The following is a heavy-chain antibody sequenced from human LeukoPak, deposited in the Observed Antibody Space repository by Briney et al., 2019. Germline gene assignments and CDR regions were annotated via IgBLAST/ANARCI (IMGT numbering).Heavy chain of an antibody. Sequence: GGSLRLSCAASGFTFSSYWMSWVRQAPGKGLEWVANIKSDGGEKYYVDSVKGRFTISRDNAKNSLSLQMNSLRSEDTAVYYCAREYAVGANEGHLDYWGQGTLVTVYS. CDR1: GFTFSSYW. D-gene: IGHD1-26*01. V-gene: IGHV3-7*03. CDR2: IKSDGGEK. J-gene: IGHJ4*02. CDR3: AREYAVGANEGHLDY.